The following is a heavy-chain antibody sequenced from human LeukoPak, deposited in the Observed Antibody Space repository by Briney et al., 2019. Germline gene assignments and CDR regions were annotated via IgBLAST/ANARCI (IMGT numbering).Heavy chain of an antibody. CDR1: GFTFSTYA. D-gene: IGHD5-18*01. CDR3: ARGSAQLWLYYYYYYMDV. CDR2: IKQDGSEK. J-gene: IGHJ6*03. V-gene: IGHV3-7*01. Sequence: GGSLRLSCAASGFTFSTYALSWVRQAPGKGLEWVANIKQDGSEKYYVDSVKGRFTISRDNAKNSLYLQMNSLRAEDTAVYYCARGSAQLWLYYYYYYMDVWGKGTTVTVSS.